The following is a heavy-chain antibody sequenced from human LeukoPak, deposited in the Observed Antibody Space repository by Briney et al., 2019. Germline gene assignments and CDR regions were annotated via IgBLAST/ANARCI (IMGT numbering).Heavy chain of an antibody. CDR3: ARGDVEYYFDY. CDR2: IYYSGGT. V-gene: IGHV4-31*03. J-gene: IGHJ4*02. Sequence: PSETLSLTCTVSGGSISSGGYYWRWIRQHPGKGLEWIGYIYYSGGTYYNPSLKSRVTISVDTSKNQFSLKLSSVTAADTAVYYCARGDVEYYFDYWGQGTLVTVSS. CDR1: GGSISSGGYY. D-gene: IGHD5-24*01.